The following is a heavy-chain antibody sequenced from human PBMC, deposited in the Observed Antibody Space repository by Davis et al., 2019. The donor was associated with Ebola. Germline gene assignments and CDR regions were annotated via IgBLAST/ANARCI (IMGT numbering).Heavy chain of an antibody. D-gene: IGHD3-22*01. CDR2: INHSGST. Sequence: SETLSLTCAVYGGSFSGYYWSWIRQPPGKGLEWIGEINHSGSTNYNPSLKSRVTISVDTSKNQFSLKLSSVTAADTAVYYCAKEAETYYYDSSGYFTGRYFDYWGQGTLVTVSS. J-gene: IGHJ4*02. CDR3: AKEAETYYYDSSGYFTGRYFDY. CDR1: GGSFSGYY. V-gene: IGHV4-34*01.